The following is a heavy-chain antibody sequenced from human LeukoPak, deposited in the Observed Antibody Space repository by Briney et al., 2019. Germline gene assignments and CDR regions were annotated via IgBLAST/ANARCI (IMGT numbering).Heavy chain of an antibody. CDR1: GGTFSSYA. CDR3: AKNPDYYDSGYGMDV. J-gene: IGHJ6*04. Sequence: ASVKVSCKASGGTFSSYAISWVRQAPGQGLEWMGGIIPIFGTANYAQKFQGRVTITADKSTSTAYMELSSLRSEDTAVYYCAKNPDYYDSGYGMDVWGKGTTVTVSS. D-gene: IGHD3-10*01. CDR2: IIPIFGTA. V-gene: IGHV1-69*06.